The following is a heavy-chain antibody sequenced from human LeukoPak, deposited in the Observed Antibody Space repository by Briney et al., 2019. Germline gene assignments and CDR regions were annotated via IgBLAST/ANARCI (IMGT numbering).Heavy chain of an antibody. J-gene: IGHJ4*02. V-gene: IGHV4-59*02. Sequence: SETLSLTCTVSGDSVSSHYWSWIRQPPGKGLEWTAYVYYTGTSNSNPSLKSRVTISIDTSKNQFSLKLISVTAADTAVYYCARYSNHVDYFDSWGQGTLVTVSS. CDR3: ARYSNHVDYFDS. CDR1: GDSVSSHY. D-gene: IGHD4-11*01. CDR2: VYYTGTS.